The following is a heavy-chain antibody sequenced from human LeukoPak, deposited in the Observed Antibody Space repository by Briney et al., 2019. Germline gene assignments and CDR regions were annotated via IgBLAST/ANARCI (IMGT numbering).Heavy chain of an antibody. CDR3: ARGTYYYDSLGY. V-gene: IGHV1-8*01. D-gene: IGHD3-22*01. J-gene: IGHJ4*02. CDR2: MNPNSGNT. CDR1: GYTFTSYD. Sequence: ASVKVSCKASGYTFTSYDINWVRQATGRGLEWMGWMNPNSGNTGYAQKFQGRVTMTRNTSISTAYMELSSLRSEDTAVYYCARGTYYYDSLGYWGQGTLVTVSS.